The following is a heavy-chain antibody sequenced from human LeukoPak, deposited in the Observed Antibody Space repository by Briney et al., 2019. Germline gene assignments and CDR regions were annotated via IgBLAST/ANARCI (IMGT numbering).Heavy chain of an antibody. CDR2: IYHRGNT. Sequence: SETLSLTCSVSGFSIGTGYSWGWIRQPPGKGLEWIGTIYHRGNTYYNPSLMSRVTISLDTSKNQISLRLTSVTAADTALYYCAREVESWFGDLLSYFDSWGQGTQVTVSS. D-gene: IGHD3-10*01. V-gene: IGHV4-38-2*02. CDR1: GFSIGTGYS. J-gene: IGHJ4*02. CDR3: AREVESWFGDLLSYFDS.